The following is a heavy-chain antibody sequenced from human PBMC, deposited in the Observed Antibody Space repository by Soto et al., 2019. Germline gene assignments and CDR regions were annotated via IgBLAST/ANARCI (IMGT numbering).Heavy chain of an antibody. V-gene: IGHV3-23*01. D-gene: IGHD6-19*01. CDR2: IGGRGGNI. CDR1: GFTFSSYA. J-gene: IGHJ4*02. Sequence: GGSLRLSCAASGFTFSSYAVSWVRQAPGKGLEWVSVIGGRGGNIYYADSVKGRFTISRDNSKNTLYLQMDSLRDDDTAVYYCAKEYGSGWNSIDSWGQGSLVTVSS. CDR3: AKEYGSGWNSIDS.